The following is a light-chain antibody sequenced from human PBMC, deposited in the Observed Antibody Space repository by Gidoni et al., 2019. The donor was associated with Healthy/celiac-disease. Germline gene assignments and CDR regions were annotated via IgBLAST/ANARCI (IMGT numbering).Light chain of an antibody. CDR3: SSYTSSSTYVV. CDR1: SSDVGGYNY. V-gene: IGLV2-14*01. CDR2: DVS. J-gene: IGLJ2*01. Sequence: QSALTQPASVSGSPGQSIPISCTGTSSDVGGYNYFSWYQQHPGKAPKLMIYDVSNRPSGVSNRFSGSKSGNTASLTISGLQAEDEADYYCSSYTSSSTYVVFGGGTKLTVL.